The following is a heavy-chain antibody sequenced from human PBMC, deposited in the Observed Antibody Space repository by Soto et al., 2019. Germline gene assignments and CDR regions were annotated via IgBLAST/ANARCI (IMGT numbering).Heavy chain of an antibody. V-gene: IGHV4-59*01. Sequence: SETLSLTCIVSGGSISRCYWRWIRQPPGKGLEWIGYIYYSGSTNYNPSLKSRVTISVDTSKNQFSLKLSSVTAADTAVYYCARAVLPATAPFDYWGQGTLVTVS. CDR3: ARAVLPATAPFDY. D-gene: IGHD2-2*01. CDR2: IYYSGST. J-gene: IGHJ4*02. CDR1: GGSISRCY.